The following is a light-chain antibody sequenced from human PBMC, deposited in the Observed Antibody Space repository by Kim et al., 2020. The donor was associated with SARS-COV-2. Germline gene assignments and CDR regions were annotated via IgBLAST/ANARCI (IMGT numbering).Light chain of an antibody. CDR3: QKYNGYPYT. CDR1: QGINNY. J-gene: IGKJ2*01. Sequence: IQMTQSPPSLSASVGDRVTITYRASQGINNYLAWFQQKPGKATKSLIYGASTLHRGVPSKFRGSGCGTDFTLTIRDLQPEDFASYYCQKYNGYPYTFGLGTKLEI. V-gene: IGKV1-16*02. CDR2: GAS.